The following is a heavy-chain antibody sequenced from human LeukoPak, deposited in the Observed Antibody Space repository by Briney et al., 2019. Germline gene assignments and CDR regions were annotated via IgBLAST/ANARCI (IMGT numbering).Heavy chain of an antibody. CDR2: ISSSGSTI. CDR1: GFTFSDYY. V-gene: IGHV3-11*04. CDR3: ARDLGYSYGANPFDY. Sequence: SGGSLRLSCAASGFTFSDYYMSWIRQAPGKGLEWVSYISSSGSTIYYADSVKGRFTISRDNAKNSLYLQMNSLRAEDTAVYYCARDLGYSYGANPFDYWGQGTLVTVSS. D-gene: IGHD5-18*01. J-gene: IGHJ4*02.